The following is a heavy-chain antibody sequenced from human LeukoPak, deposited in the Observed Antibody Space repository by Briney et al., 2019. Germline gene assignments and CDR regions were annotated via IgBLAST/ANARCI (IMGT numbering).Heavy chain of an antibody. J-gene: IGHJ4*02. V-gene: IGHV3-48*03. CDR2: ISSSGSTI. D-gene: IGHD2-15*01. CDR1: GFTFSSYE. CDR3: ARGRPADIVVVVASSNFDY. Sequence: GGSLRFSCAASGFTFSSYEMNWVRQAPGKGLEWVSYISSSGSTIYYADSVKGRFTISRDNAKNSLYLQMNSLRAEDTAVYYCARGRPADIVVVVASSNFDYWGQGTLVTVSS.